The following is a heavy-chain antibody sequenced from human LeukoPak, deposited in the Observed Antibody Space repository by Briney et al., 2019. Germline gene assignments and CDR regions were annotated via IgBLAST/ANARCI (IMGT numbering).Heavy chain of an antibody. Sequence: PGGSLRLSCAASGFTVSSNYMSWVRQAPGKGLEWVSSISSSSSYIYYADSVKGRFTISRDNAKNSLYLQMNSLRAEDTAVYYCARDRRGAATGSYVFDYWGQGTLVTVSS. J-gene: IGHJ4*02. CDR2: ISSSSSYI. V-gene: IGHV3-21*04. CDR3: ARDRRGAATGSYVFDY. D-gene: IGHD3-9*01. CDR1: GFTVSSNY.